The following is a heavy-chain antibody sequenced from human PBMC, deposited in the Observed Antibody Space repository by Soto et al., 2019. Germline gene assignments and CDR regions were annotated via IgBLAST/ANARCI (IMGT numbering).Heavy chain of an antibody. D-gene: IGHD3-10*01. CDR1: GYSFTSYC. CDR2: IYPGDSDT. V-gene: IGHV5-51*01. CDR3: AGGGVRGVITRTRDYYGMDV. Sequence: GESLKISCKGSGYSFTSYCIGWVRQMPGKGLEWMGIIYPGDSDTRYSPSFQGQVTISADKSISTAYLQWSSLKASDTAMYYCAGGGVRGVITRTRDYYGMDVWGQGTTVTVSS. J-gene: IGHJ6*02.